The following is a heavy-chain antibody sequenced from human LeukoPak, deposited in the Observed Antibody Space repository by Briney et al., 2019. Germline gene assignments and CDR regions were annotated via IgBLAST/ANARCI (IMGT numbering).Heavy chain of an antibody. CDR2: ISSSSSYI. Sequence: PGGSLRLSCAASGFTFSSYSMNWVRQAPGKGLEWVSSISSSSSYIYYADSVKGRFTISKDNSKNTLYLQMNSLRAEDTAVYYCARDSPNPNYDILTGRLYYYYYYGMDVWGQGTTVTVSS. V-gene: IGHV3-21*01. CDR3: ARDSPNPNYDILTGRLYYYYYYGMDV. J-gene: IGHJ6*02. CDR1: GFTFSSYS. D-gene: IGHD3-9*01.